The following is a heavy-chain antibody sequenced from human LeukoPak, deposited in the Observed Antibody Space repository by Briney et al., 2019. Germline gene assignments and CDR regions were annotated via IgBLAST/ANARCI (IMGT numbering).Heavy chain of an antibody. Sequence: GGSLRLSCAASGFTFSSYAMSWVRQAPGKGLEWVSAISGSGGSTYYADSVKGRFTISRDNSKNTLYLQMNSLRAEDTAVYYCARARGYSGYDPPDDYWGQGTLVTVSS. J-gene: IGHJ4*02. CDR2: ISGSGGST. CDR1: GFTFSSYA. CDR3: ARARGYSGYDPPDDY. V-gene: IGHV3-23*01. D-gene: IGHD5-12*01.